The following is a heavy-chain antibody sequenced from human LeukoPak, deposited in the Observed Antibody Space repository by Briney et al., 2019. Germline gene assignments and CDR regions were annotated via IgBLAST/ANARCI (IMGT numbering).Heavy chain of an antibody. CDR3: ARDRNYPRDQFDY. CDR2: ISGSGGST. D-gene: IGHD4-11*01. Sequence: ASLRLSCAASGFTFSSYAMSWVRQAPGKGLEWVSAISGSGGSTYYADSVKGRFTISRDNSKNTLYLQMNSLRAEGTAVYFCARDRNYPRDQFDYWGQGTLVTVSS. V-gene: IGHV3-23*01. J-gene: IGHJ4*02. CDR1: GFTFSSYA.